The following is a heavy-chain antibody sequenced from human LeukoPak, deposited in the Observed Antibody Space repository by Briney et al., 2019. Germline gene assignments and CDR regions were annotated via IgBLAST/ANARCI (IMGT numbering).Heavy chain of an antibody. D-gene: IGHD1-26*01. CDR2: IRYDGSNK. Sequence: GGSLRLSCAASGFTFSSYGMHWVRQAPGKGLEWVAFIRYDGSNKYYADSVKGRFTISRDNSKNTLYLQMNSLGAEDTAVYYCAKDPPMYSGSYFDYWGQGTLVTVSS. CDR3: AKDPPMYSGSYFDY. CDR1: GFTFSSYG. J-gene: IGHJ4*02. V-gene: IGHV3-30*02.